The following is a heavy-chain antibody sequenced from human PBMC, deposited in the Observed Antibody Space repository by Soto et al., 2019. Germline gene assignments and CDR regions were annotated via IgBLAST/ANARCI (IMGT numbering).Heavy chain of an antibody. CDR2: INPNKGGP. Sequence: VQLVQSEAEVKKPGASVKVSCKASGYTFIGFYMHWVRQAPGQGLEWMGWINPNKGGPNYVQKVKDRGTMTRDTSITTAYMELSGLRSDDTAVYYCARDPGPYGDYSYWGQGTLVTVSS. J-gene: IGHJ4*02. CDR1: GYTFIGFY. CDR3: ARDPGPYGDYSY. V-gene: IGHV1-2*02. D-gene: IGHD4-17*01.